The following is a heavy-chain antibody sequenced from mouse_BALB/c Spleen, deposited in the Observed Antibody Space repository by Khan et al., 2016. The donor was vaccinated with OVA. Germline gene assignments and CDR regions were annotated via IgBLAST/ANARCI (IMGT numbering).Heavy chain of an antibody. CDR3: ARSIMAN. Sequence: EVQLVESGPGLVKPSQSLSLTCTVTGYSITSDYAWNWIRQFPGNKLEWMGYISYSGSTSYNPSLKRRISITRDTSKNQFFLQLKAVTTEDTATYYWARSIMANWGQGTTLTVSA. CDR1: GYSITSDYA. V-gene: IGHV3-2*02. J-gene: IGHJ2*01. CDR2: ISYSGST.